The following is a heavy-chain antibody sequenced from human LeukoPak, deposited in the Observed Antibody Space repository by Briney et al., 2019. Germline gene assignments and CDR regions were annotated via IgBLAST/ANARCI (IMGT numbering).Heavy chain of an antibody. D-gene: IGHD6-19*01. Sequence: GGSLRLSCAASGFTFSSNSMNWVRQAPGKGLEWVSYISSRSSTIYYADSVKGRFNISRDNATNSLYLQMNSLKAEDTGVYYCARGAGSGRNHFDYWGQGTLVTVSS. CDR2: ISSRSSTI. CDR3: ARGAGSGRNHFDY. V-gene: IGHV3-48*01. CDR1: GFTFSSNS. J-gene: IGHJ4*02.